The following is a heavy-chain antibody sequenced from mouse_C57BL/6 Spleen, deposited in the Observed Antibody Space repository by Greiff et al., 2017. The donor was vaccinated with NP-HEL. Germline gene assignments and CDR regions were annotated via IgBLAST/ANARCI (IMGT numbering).Heavy chain of an antibody. CDR1: VYTFSSYW. V-gene: IGHV1-69*01. CDR2: IDPSDSYT. J-gene: IGHJ3*01. Sequence: QVQLQQPGAELVMPGASVKLSCQASVYTFSSYWMHWVMPRPGQGLVWIGEIDPSDSYTNYNQKFTGKSTLTLDKSSSTAYMQLSSLTTEDSAVYYCARQSFYYDYGAYWGQGTLVTVTA. CDR3: ARQSFYYDYGAY. D-gene: IGHD2-4*01.